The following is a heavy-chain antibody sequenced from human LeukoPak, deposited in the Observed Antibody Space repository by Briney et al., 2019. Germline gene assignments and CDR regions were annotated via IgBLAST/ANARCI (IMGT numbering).Heavy chain of an antibody. J-gene: IGHJ4*02. D-gene: IGHD1-26*01. Sequence: PSETLSLTCAVYGGSFSGYYWSWIRQPPGKGLEWIGEINHSGSTNYNPSLKSRVTISVDTSKNQFSLKLSSVTAADTAVYYCARKGRRGSYSDYWGQGTLVTVSS. V-gene: IGHV4-34*01. CDR3: ARKGRRGSYSDY. CDR2: INHSGST. CDR1: GGSFSGYY.